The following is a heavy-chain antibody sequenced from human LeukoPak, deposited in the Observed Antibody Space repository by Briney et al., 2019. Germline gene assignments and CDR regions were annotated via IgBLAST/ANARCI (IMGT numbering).Heavy chain of an antibody. D-gene: IGHD3-22*01. Sequence: GGSLRLSCVASGFSFTTYSMHWVRQAPGKGLEWVGRIKSKTDGGTTDYAAPVKGRFTISRDDSKNTLYLQMNSLKTEDTAVYYCTTVGDYCDSSINFDYWGQGTLVTVSS. CDR1: GFSFTTYS. V-gene: IGHV3-15*07. CDR2: IKSKTDGGTT. CDR3: TTVGDYCDSSINFDY. J-gene: IGHJ4*02.